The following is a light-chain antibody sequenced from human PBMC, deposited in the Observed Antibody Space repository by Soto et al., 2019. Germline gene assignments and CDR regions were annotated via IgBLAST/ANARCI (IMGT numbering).Light chain of an antibody. Sequence: EIVLTQSPATLSLSPGESGTLSCRASQSVSSYLAWYQQKPGQAPSLLIYDASNRATGIPARFSGSGSGTDFTLTISSLEPEDFAFYYCQQRSNWHPITFGQGTRLEIK. J-gene: IGKJ5*01. V-gene: IGKV3-11*01. CDR1: QSVSSY. CDR3: QQRSNWHPIT. CDR2: DAS.